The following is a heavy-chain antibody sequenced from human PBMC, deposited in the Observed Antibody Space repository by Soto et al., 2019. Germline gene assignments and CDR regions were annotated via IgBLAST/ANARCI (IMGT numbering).Heavy chain of an antibody. Sequence: QLQLQESGPGLVKPSETLSLTCTVSGGSISSSSYYWGWIRQPPGKGLEWIGSIYYSGSTYYNPSLKGRVTISVDTSQNQSSLKLSSVTAADTAVYYCARRARPMGCSGGSCYDPSFDYWGQGTLVTVSS. V-gene: IGHV4-39*01. CDR2: IYYSGST. CDR1: GGSISSSSYY. D-gene: IGHD2-15*01. J-gene: IGHJ4*02. CDR3: ARRARPMGCSGGSCYDPSFDY.